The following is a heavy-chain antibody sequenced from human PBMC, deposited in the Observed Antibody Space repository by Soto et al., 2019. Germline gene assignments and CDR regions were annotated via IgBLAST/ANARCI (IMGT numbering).Heavy chain of an antibody. D-gene: IGHD3-22*01. CDR1: GFTFSSYA. V-gene: IGHV3-23*01. Sequence: GGSLRLSCAASGFTFSSYAMSWVRQAPGKGLEWVSAISGSGGSTYYADSVKGRFTISRGNSKNTLYLQMNSLRAEDTAVYYCAKGTRITMIVVVDVWGQGTTVTVSS. CDR3: AKGTRITMIVVVDV. J-gene: IGHJ6*02. CDR2: ISGSGGST.